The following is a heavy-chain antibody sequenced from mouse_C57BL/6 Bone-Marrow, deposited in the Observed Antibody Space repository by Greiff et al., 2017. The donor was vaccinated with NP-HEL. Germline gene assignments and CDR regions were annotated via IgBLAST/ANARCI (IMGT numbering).Heavy chain of an antibody. V-gene: IGHV1-61*01. CDR2: IYPSDSET. Sequence: VQLQQPGAELVRPGSSVKLSCKASGYTFTSYWMDWVKQRPGQGLEWIGNIYPSDSETHYNQKVKDKATLTVDKSSSTAYMQLSSLTSEDSAVYYCARSEVTTVVAHFDYWGQGTTLTVSS. D-gene: IGHD1-1*01. CDR1: GYTFTSYW. J-gene: IGHJ2*01. CDR3: ARSEVTTVVAHFDY.